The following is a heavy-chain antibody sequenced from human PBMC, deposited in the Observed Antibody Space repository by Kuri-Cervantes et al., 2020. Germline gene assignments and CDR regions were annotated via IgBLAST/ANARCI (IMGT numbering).Heavy chain of an antibody. Sequence: SETLSLTCTVSGASISNYYWSWIRQPPGKGLEWIGYIYDSGSTNYNPSLKSRVTISVDTSKNQFSLKLSSVTAADTAVYYCARVRAAAGKQFDYWGQGTLVTVSS. V-gene: IGHV4-59*12. J-gene: IGHJ4*02. CDR1: GASISNYY. CDR3: ARVRAAAGKQFDY. CDR2: IYDSGST. D-gene: IGHD6-13*01.